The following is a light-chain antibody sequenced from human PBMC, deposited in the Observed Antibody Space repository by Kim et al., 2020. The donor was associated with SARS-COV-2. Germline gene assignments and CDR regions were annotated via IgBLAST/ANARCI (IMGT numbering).Light chain of an antibody. CDR2: DAS. CDR1: GGGSSY. V-gene: IGKV3-11*01. CDR3: QQYITWPVT. J-gene: IGKJ1*01. Sequence: SPRASTAPCINSSGGGSSYLAWYQHEPGQAPRLLIYDASSRATSSPARFSGSGSGTDFTLTISSLEPEDFAVYYCQQYITWPVTFGRGTKVDIK.